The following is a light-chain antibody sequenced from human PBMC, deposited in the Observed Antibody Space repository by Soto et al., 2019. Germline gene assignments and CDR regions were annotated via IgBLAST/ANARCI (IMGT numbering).Light chain of an antibody. V-gene: IGKV1-6*01. Sequence: IQMTQSPSSLSASVGDRVTITFRASQGIRNDLGWYQQKPGKAPKLLIFAASNLHSGVPSRFSGSGSGTDFTLTINNLQAEDFATYYCLQEYNYPRTFGQGTKVDI. CDR1: QGIRND. J-gene: IGKJ1*01. CDR2: AAS. CDR3: LQEYNYPRT.